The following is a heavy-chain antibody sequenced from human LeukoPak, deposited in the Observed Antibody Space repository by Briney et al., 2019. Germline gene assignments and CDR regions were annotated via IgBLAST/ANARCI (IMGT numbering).Heavy chain of an antibody. CDR1: GYSFTGYY. CDR2: INPHTAGT. Sequence: GASVKVSCKASGYSFTGYYMHWARQAPGQGLEWMGWINPHTAGTNYAQKFQGRVTMTRDTSISTAYMELSRLRSDDTAVYYCARGGWQQLSWFDPWGQGTLVTVSS. CDR3: ARGGWQQLSWFDP. J-gene: IGHJ5*02. V-gene: IGHV1-2*02. D-gene: IGHD6-13*01.